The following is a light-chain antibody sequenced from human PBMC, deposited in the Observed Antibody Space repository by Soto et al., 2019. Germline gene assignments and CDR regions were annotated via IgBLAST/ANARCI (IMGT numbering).Light chain of an antibody. CDR3: QQYGNSPQT. CDR1: QSVSNSY. J-gene: IGKJ1*01. Sequence: EIVLTQSPGTLSLSPGERATLSCRASQSVSNSYLAWYQQKPGQAPRLLIYGASSRATGIPDRFSGSGSGTDFTLTISRLEPEDFALFYCQQYGNSPQTFGQGTKVDIK. V-gene: IGKV3-20*01. CDR2: GAS.